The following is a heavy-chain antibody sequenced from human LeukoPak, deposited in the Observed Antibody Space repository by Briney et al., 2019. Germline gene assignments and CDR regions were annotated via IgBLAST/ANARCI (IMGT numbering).Heavy chain of an antibody. CDR3: ARDRTGTTPYYFDY. Sequence: ASVKVSCKASGGTFISYAISWVRQAPGQGLEWMGGIIPIFGTANYAQKFQGRVTITADESTSTAYMELSSLRSEDTAVYYCARDRTGTTPYYFDYWGQGTLVTVSS. V-gene: IGHV1-69*13. CDR2: IIPIFGTA. CDR1: GGTFISYA. J-gene: IGHJ4*02. D-gene: IGHD1-7*01.